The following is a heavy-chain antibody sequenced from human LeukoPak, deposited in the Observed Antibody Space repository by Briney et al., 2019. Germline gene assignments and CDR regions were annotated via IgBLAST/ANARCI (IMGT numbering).Heavy chain of an antibody. J-gene: IGHJ6*03. CDR3: ASQGHHGKIVGTTLSYFYMDV. V-gene: IGHV4-34*01. D-gene: IGHD1-26*01. CDR1: GGSISSYY. CDR2: IDHSGST. Sequence: KPSETLSLTCTVSGGSISSYYWSWIRQPPGKGLEWIGEIDHSGSTNYNPSLKSRVTISVDTSKNQFSLKLSSVTAADTAFYYCASQGHHGKIVGTTLSYFYMDVWGKGTTVTVSS.